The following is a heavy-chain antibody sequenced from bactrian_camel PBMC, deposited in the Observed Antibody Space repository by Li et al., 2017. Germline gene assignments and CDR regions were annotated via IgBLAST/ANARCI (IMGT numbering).Heavy chain of an antibody. Sequence: HVQLVESGGGLVQPGGSLRLSCATSGWVYCMGWFRQAPGKEREVVAHTVTGGFSTYYAGSVKGRFTFSQDNAMNTLYLQLNSLKTEDTAMYYCAKASDSLVVLTFPEYNFWGQGTQVTVS. V-gene: IGHV3S54*01. CDR2: TVTGGFST. D-gene: IGHD2*01. CDR3: AKASDSLVVLTFPEYNF. CDR1: GWVYC. J-gene: IGHJ4*01.